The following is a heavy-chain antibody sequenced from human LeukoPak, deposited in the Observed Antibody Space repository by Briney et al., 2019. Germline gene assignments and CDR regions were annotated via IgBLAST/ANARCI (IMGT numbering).Heavy chain of an antibody. CDR3: AKDRGDYGTPGY. V-gene: IGHV3-23*01. CDR1: GFTFSSYA. J-gene: IGHJ4*02. CDR2: ISGGGGST. D-gene: IGHD4-17*01. Sequence: HPGGSLRLSCAASGFTFSSYAMSWVRQAPGKGLEWVSAISGGGGSTYYADSVKGRFTISRDNSKNTLYLQMNSLRAEDTAVYYCAKDRGDYGTPGYWGQGTLVTVSS.